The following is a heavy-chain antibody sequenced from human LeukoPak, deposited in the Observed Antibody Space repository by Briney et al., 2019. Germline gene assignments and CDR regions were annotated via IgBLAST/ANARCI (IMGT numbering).Heavy chain of an antibody. Sequence: ASVTLTFTAAAYTFTINDINWLRQANGQGHGWMGWRNPNSGNTGYAQKFQGRVTITRNTSISTAYMELSSLRSEDTAVYYCARGGWRYCSSTSCYLDYWGQGTLVTVSS. V-gene: IGHV1-8*03. D-gene: IGHD2-2*01. CDR1: AYTFTIND. CDR2: RNPNSGNT. J-gene: IGHJ4*02. CDR3: ARGGWRYCSSTSCYLDY.